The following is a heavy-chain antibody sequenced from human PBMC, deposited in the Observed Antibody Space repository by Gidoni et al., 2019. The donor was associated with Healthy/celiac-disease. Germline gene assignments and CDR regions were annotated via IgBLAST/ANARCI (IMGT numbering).Heavy chain of an antibody. CDR3: AREFDASSGFYWFDP. Sequence: QVQLVQSGAEVKKPGASVTVSCKASGYTFTSYYMHWVRQAPGQGLEWMGIINPSGGSTSYAQKFKGRVTMTRDTSTSTVYMELSSLRSEDTAVYYCAREFDASSGFYWFDPWGQGTLVTVSS. D-gene: IGHD6-19*01. CDR2: INPSGGST. J-gene: IGHJ5*02. V-gene: IGHV1-46*01. CDR1: GYTFTSYY.